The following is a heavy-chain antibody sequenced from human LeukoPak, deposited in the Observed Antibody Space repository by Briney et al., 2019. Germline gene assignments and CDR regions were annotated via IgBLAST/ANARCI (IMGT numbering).Heavy chain of an antibody. J-gene: IGHJ6*04. CDR2: IKQDGNEK. CDR3: ARALGRLQPYYYYYGMDV. D-gene: IGHD5-24*01. CDR1: GFTFSSCW. V-gene: IGHV3-7*01. Sequence: GGSLRLSCAASGFTFSSCWMSWVRQAPGKGLEWVANIKQDGNEKYYVDSVKGRFTISRDNAKNSLYLQMNSLRAEDTAVYYCARALGRLQPYYYYYGMDVWGEGATATVSS.